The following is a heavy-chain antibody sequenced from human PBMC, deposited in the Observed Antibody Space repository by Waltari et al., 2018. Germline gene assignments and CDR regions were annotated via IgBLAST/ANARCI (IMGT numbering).Heavy chain of an antibody. Sequence: EVQLVESGGGLVQPGGSLRRSCAAAGFPFNKYWMTWVRQAPGKGLEGVANINEDAKEKYHVDSVKGRFTISRDNTKKSLYLQMNSLRVDDTAVYYCARGEEGYGEAYYWGQGTLVTVSS. J-gene: IGHJ4*02. CDR1: GFPFNKYW. V-gene: IGHV3-7*04. CDR3: ARGEEGYGEAYY. CDR2: INEDAKEK. D-gene: IGHD3-10*01.